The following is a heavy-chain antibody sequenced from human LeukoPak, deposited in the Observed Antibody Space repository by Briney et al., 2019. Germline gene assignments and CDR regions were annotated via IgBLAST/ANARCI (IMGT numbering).Heavy chain of an antibody. CDR2: INPKSGAT. CDR3: ARAGDESTGHYDSLHF. V-gene: IGHV1-2*02. D-gene: IGHD2-8*02. J-gene: IGHJ3*01. Sequence: ASVKVSCTASEYTFDENHIHWVRQAPGQGPEWMGWINPKSGATDSAQQFQGRLTITRDTSIGTASMDLSGLRLDDTGIYYCARAGDESTGHYDSLHFWGQGTMVTVSS. CDR1: EYTFDENH.